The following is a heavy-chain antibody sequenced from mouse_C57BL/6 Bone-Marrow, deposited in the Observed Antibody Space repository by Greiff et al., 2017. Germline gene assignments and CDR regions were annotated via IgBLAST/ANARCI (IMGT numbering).Heavy chain of an antibody. CDR1: GYTFTSYW. V-gene: IGHV1-69*01. CDR3: AREDGYYARDY. CDR2: IDPSDSYT. D-gene: IGHD2-3*01. Sequence: VQLQQSGAELVMPGASVKLSCKASGYTFTSYWMHWVKQRPGQGLEWIGEIDPSDSYTNYNQKFKGKSTLTVDKSSSTAYMQLSSLTSEDSAFYYCAREDGYYARDYWGQGTSVTVSS. J-gene: IGHJ4*01.